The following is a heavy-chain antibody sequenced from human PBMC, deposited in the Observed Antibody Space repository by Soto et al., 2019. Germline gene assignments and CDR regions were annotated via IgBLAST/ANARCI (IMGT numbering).Heavy chain of an antibody. J-gene: IGHJ5*01. CDR2: MNPGSGDT. CDR1: VYRLTHND. D-gene: IGHD3-16*01. CDR3: ARMETFGSLNWFDS. V-gene: IGHV1-8*01. Sequence: SVKVSCKASVYRLTHNDVSLVRQATGQGLEWMGWMNPGSGDTGYAEKFQGRVTMTRDISTATAYMELSSLRSDDTAIYYCARMETFGSLNWFDSWGRGTLVTVSS.